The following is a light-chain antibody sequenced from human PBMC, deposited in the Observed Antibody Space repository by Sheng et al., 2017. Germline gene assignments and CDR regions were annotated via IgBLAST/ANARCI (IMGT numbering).Light chain of an antibody. CDR3: QAWDGSTVV. Sequence: SYELTQPRSVSVSSGQTASITCSGDKLGDKYASWFQQKPGQSPVMVIYQNEKRPSGIPERFSGSNSGNTATLTISGTQAMDEADYYCQAWDGSTVVFGGGTELTV. CDR1: KLGDKY. V-gene: IGLV3-1*01. J-gene: IGLJ2*01. CDR2: QNE.